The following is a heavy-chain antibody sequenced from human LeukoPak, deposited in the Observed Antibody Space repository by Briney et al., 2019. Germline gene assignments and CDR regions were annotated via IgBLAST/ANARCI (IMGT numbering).Heavy chain of an antibody. CDR2: INPDGSTT. CDR3: ARVYSPKQYYFDY. CDR1: GFTFTNYW. D-gene: IGHD5-18*01. J-gene: IGHJ4*02. V-gene: IGHV3-74*01. Sequence: GGSLRLSCAASGFTFTNYWMFWVRQAPGKGLVWVSGINPDGSTTTYADSVKGRFTISRENAKSTLYLHMNILRVEDTAVYYCARVYSPKQYYFDYWGQGTLVTVSS.